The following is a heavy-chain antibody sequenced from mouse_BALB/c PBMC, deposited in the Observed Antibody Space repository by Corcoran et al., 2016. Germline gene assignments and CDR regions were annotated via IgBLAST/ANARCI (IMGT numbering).Heavy chain of an antibody. Sequence: DVQLQQSGPELVTPGASVKMSCKASGYTFTSYVMHWVKQKPGQGLEWIGYINPYNDGTKYNEKFKGKATLTSDKSSSTAYMELSSLTSEDSAVYYCARYGNYYYYAMDYWGQGTSVTVSS. D-gene: IGHD2-1*01. CDR3: ARYGNYYYYAMDY. CDR2: INPYNDGT. CDR1: GYTFTSYV. J-gene: IGHJ4*01. V-gene: IGHV1S136*01.